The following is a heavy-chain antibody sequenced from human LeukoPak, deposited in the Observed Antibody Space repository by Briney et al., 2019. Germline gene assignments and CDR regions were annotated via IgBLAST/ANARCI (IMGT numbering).Heavy chain of an antibody. J-gene: IGHJ4*02. CDR1: GGSMSIGGYY. D-gene: IGHD7-27*01. V-gene: IGHV4-39*01. CDR2: VHYSGSV. Sequence: SETLSLTCTVSGGSMSIGGYYWGWIRQPPGKGLEWIGSVHYSGSVYYNPSLKSRVTMSADTSKNQFSLNLSSVTAADTAVYYCAGPTWDYLDYWGQGTLVTVSS. CDR3: AGPTWDYLDY.